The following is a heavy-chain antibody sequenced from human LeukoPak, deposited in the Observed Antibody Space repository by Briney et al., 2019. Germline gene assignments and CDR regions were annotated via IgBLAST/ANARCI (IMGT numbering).Heavy chain of an antibody. CDR2: ISSDGSST. V-gene: IGHV3-74*03. CDR1: GFTFRNHW. D-gene: IGHD6-6*01. Sequence: PGGSLRLSCAASGFTFRNHWMHWVRQTPGKGLVWVSRISSDGSSTTYADSVKGRFTISRGNAKKTLYLQMNNLRAEDTAMYYCARDQRVTGRPNIDYWGQGTLFIVSS. CDR3: ARDQRVTGRPNIDY. J-gene: IGHJ4*02.